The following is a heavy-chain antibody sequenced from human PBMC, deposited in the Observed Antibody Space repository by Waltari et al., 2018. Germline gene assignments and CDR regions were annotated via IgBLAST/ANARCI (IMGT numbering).Heavy chain of an antibody. CDR1: GDTISNGGYS. CDR2: IYYRGSP. J-gene: IGHJ4*02. D-gene: IGHD4-17*01. V-gene: IGHV4-30-2*01. CDR3: ARGSAYVDSMDY. Sequence: QLRESGSSLVRPSETLSLTCEVSGDTISNGGYSWNWIRQTPGEGLEWLGYIYYRGSPHDPRSFESRVSMSFDWSKNQFSLSLTSVTAADTAVYFCARGSAYVDSMDYWGPGSLVTVSS.